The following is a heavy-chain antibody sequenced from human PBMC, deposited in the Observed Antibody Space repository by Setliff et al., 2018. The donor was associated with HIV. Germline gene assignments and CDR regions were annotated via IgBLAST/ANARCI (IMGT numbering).Heavy chain of an antibody. D-gene: IGHD3-10*01. CDR3: ARSPGLYGSGSYNWFDP. Sequence: ETLSLTCTVSGGSIFSHYWSWIRQPPGKGLEWIGYIYYSGSTNYNPSLKSRVTMSVDTSKNQFSLKLSSVTAADTAVYYCARSPGLYGSGSYNWFDPWGQGTLVTVSS. CDR2: IYYSGST. J-gene: IGHJ5*02. CDR1: GGSIFSHY. V-gene: IGHV4-59*08.